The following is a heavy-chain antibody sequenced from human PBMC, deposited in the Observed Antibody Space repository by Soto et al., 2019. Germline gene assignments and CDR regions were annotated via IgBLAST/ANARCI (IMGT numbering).Heavy chain of an antibody. CDR1: GGSISSGDYY. Sequence: LCGGSISSGDYYWSWIRQPPGKGLEWIGYIYYSGSTYYNPSLKSRVTISVDTSKNQFSLKLSSVTAADTAVYYCARGYYYDSSGYSSYFDYWGQGTLVTVSS. V-gene: IGHV4-30-4*01. CDR2: IYYSGST. D-gene: IGHD3-22*01. J-gene: IGHJ4*02. CDR3: ARGYYYDSSGYSSYFDY.